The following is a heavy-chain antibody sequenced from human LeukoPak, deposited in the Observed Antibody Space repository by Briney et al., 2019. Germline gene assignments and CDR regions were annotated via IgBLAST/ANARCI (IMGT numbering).Heavy chain of an antibody. J-gene: IGHJ4*02. CDR2: IYSGGST. D-gene: IGHD3-22*01. Sequence: GGSLRLSCAASGFTVSSNYMSWVRQAPGKGLEWVSVIYSGGSTYYADSVKGRFTISRDNSKNTLYLQMNSLRAEDTAVYYCAKEDGGYYDSSGYCVDYWGQGTLVTVSS. V-gene: IGHV3-53*01. CDR3: AKEDGGYYDSSGYCVDY. CDR1: GFTVSSNY.